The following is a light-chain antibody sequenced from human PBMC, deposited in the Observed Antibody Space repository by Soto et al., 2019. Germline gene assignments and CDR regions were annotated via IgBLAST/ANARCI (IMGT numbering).Light chain of an antibody. CDR3: QQYNTWPPMYT. CDR2: GAS. CDR1: QSVSSN. V-gene: IGKV3-15*01. J-gene: IGKJ2*01. Sequence: EIVMTQSPATLSVSPGERATLSCRASQSVSSNLAWYQQKPGQAPRLLIYGASTRATDIPARFSGSESGTEFTLTISSLQSEDFAVYYCQQYNTWPPMYTFGQGTKLEIK.